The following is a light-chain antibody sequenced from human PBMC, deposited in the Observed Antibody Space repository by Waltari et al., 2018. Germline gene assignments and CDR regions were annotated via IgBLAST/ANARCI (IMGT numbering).Light chain of an antibody. CDR3: HQSRSLPHT. Sequence: EVVLTQSPNFQSVTPRANVTITCRASQNIDISLHWYQQKPGQSQKHLINYASQSISGVPSRFSGSGSGTEFTLTISGLETEDTAAYYCHQSRSLPHTFGQGTKLEIK. CDR1: QNIDIS. CDR2: YAS. V-gene: IGKV6D-21*02. J-gene: IGKJ2*01.